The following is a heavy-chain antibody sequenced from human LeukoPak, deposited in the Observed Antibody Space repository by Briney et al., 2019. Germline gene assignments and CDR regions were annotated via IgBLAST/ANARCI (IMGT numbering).Heavy chain of an antibody. Sequence: PSETLSLTCTVSGGSISSYYWGWIRQPPGKGLEWIGSIYYSGSTYYNPSLKSRVTISVDTSKNQFSLKLSSVTAADTAVYYCARQRVSSSWRQAFDYWGQGTLVTVSS. V-gene: IGHV4-39*01. CDR1: GGSISSYY. D-gene: IGHD6-13*01. J-gene: IGHJ4*02. CDR3: ARQRVSSSWRQAFDY. CDR2: IYYSGST.